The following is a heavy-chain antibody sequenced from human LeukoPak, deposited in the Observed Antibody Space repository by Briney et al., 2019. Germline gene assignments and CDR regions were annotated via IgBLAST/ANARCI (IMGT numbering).Heavy chain of an antibody. V-gene: IGHV4-31*03. D-gene: IGHD5-12*01. CDR2: IYYSGST. CDR3: ARSPSGYVLDY. Sequence: SQTLSLTCTVSGGSISSGGYYWSWIRQHPGKGLEWIGYIYYSGSTYYNPSLKSRVTISVDTSKNQFSLKLSSVTAADTAVYFCARSPSGYVLDYWGQGTLVTVSS. J-gene: IGHJ4*02. CDR1: GGSISSGGYY.